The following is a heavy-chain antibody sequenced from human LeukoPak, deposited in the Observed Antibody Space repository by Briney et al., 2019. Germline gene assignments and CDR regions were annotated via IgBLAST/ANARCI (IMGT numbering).Heavy chain of an antibody. J-gene: IGHJ4*02. V-gene: IGHV3-23*01. CDR2: ISGSGTNT. CDR1: GFTFSSYA. D-gene: IGHD4-23*01. CDR3: TKFLTTMDYFDY. Sequence: GGSLRLSCAASGFTFSSYAMNWVRQAPGKGLEWVSGISGSGTNTDYIDSVKGRFTVSRDNSKNTLYLQMSSLRAEDTAVYYCTKFLTTMDYFDYWGQGTLVTVSS.